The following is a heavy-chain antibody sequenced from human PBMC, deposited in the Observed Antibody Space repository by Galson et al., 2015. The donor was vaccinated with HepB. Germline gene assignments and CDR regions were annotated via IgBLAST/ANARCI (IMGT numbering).Heavy chain of an antibody. CDR1: GYTFTSYY. V-gene: IGHV1-46*04. CDR3: ARDLGGGSLYYYGSGSIDY. D-gene: IGHD3-10*01. Sequence: SGAEVKKPGESLKISCKASGYTFTSYYMHWVRQAPGQGLEWMGIINPSGGSTSYAQKLQGRVTMTRDTSTSTVYMELSSLRSEDTAVYYCARDLGGGSLYYYGSGSIDYWGQGTLVTVSS. CDR2: INPSGGST. J-gene: IGHJ4*02.